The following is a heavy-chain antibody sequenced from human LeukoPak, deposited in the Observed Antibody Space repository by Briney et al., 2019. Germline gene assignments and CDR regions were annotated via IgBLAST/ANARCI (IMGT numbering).Heavy chain of an antibody. CDR1: GFTFSSYG. CDR3: AKVGLTVTTILDYFDY. J-gene: IGHJ4*02. V-gene: IGHV3-30*18. D-gene: IGHD4-11*01. CDR2: ISYDGSNN. Sequence: GGSLRLACAASGFTFSSYGMHWVRQAPGKGLEWVAVISYDGSNNYYADSVKGRFTISRDNSKNTLFLQMNSLRAEDTAVYYCAKVGLTVTTILDYFDYWGQGTLVTVSS.